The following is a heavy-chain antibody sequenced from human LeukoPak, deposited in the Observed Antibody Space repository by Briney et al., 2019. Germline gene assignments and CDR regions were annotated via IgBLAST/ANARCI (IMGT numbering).Heavy chain of an antibody. D-gene: IGHD2-21*02. CDR2: ISSSSSYI. CDR1: GFTFSSYS. Sequence: GGSLRLSCAASGFTFSSYSMNWVRQAPGKGLEWVSSISSSSSYIYHADSVKGRFTISRDNAKNSLYLQMNSLRAEDTAVYYCAKDRLLNCRGDCYIFDYWGQGTVVTVSS. V-gene: IGHV3-21*01. CDR3: AKDRLLNCRGDCYIFDY. J-gene: IGHJ4*02.